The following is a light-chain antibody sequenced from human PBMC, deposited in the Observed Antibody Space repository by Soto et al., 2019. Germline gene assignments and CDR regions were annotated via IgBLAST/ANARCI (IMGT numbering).Light chain of an antibody. J-gene: IGKJ1*01. CDR1: QSISGW. Sequence: DIQMTQSPPTLSASVGDRFTITCRASQSISGWLAWYQQKPGKAPKLLIYDASNLEGGVPSRFSGTGSGTEFTLTISSLQPEDFATYYCQQYNTYSQTFGQGTKVDIK. CDR3: QQYNTYSQT. V-gene: IGKV1-5*01. CDR2: DAS.